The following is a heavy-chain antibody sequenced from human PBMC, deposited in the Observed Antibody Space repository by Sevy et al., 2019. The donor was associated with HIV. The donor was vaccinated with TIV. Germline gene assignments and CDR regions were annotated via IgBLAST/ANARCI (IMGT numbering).Heavy chain of an antibody. J-gene: IGHJ6*02. V-gene: IGHV3-48*01. CDR3: ASDPVGISWYYGMDV. Sequence: GGSLRLSCAASGFTFSSYSMNWVRQAPGKGLEWVSYISSSSSTIYYADSVRGRFTISRDNAKNALYLQVNSLRAEDTAVYYCASDPVGISWYYGMDVWGQGTTVTVSS. CDR1: GFTFSSYS. D-gene: IGHD3-16*01. CDR2: ISSSSSTI.